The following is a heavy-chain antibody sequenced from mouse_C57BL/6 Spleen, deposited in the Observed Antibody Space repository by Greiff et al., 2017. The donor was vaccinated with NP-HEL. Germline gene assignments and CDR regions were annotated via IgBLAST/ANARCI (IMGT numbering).Heavy chain of an antibody. CDR2: ISSGSSTI. Sequence: EVKVEESGGGLVKPGGSLKLSCAASGFTFSDYGMHWVRQAPEKGLEWVAYISSGSSTIYYADTVKGRFTISRDNAKNTLFLQMTSLRSEDTAMYYCANYYGSSYGYFDVWGTGTTVTVSS. J-gene: IGHJ1*03. CDR3: ANYYGSSYGYFDV. D-gene: IGHD1-1*01. V-gene: IGHV5-17*01. CDR1: GFTFSDYG.